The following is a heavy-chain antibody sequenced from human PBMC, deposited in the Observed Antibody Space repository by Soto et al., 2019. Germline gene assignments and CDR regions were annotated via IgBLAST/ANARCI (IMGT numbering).Heavy chain of an antibody. CDR3: ARAPKVSGSSQTRPDF. CDR2: ISQSGNT. D-gene: IGHD6-6*01. Sequence: ETLSGTCSIYSGSFRVYYWSWIRQPPGKGLEWIGEISQSGNTNYSPSLKSLVSISIDTSKKQFSLNLASVSAADTAVYYCARAPKVSGSSQTRPDFWGQGTLVTVYS. CDR1: SGSFRVYY. J-gene: IGHJ4*02. V-gene: IGHV4-34*01.